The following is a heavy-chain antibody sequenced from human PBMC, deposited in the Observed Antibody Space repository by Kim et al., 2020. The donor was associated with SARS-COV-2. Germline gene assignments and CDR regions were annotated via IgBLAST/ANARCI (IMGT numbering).Heavy chain of an antibody. CDR2: IHHSGNT. V-gene: IGHV4-34*01. J-gene: IGHJ4*02. CDR3: ARTYYGFDY. D-gene: IGHD3-22*01. Sequence: SETLSLTCAVYDGSFSDYFLSWIRQPPGEGLEWIAEIHHSGNTNYNPSLKSRVIITVDTTKKHISLKVISVTAADTAVYYCARTYYGFDYWVQGILVTVS. CDR1: DGSFSDYF.